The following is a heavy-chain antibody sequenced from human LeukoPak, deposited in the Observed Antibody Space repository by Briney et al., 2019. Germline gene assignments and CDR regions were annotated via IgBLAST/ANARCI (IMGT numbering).Heavy chain of an antibody. J-gene: IGHJ4*02. Sequence: ASVKVSCKASGYTFTSCGISWARQAPGQGLEWMGWISAYNGNTNYAQKLQGRVTMTTDTSTSTAYMELRSLRSDDTAVYYCAVGNCGGDCYSYFDYWGQGTLVTVSS. D-gene: IGHD2-21*02. CDR1: GYTFTSCG. CDR2: ISAYNGNT. V-gene: IGHV1-18*01. CDR3: AVGNCGGDCYSYFDY.